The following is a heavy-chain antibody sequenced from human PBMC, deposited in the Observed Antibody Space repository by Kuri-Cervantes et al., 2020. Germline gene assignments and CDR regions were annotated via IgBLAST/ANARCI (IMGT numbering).Heavy chain of an antibody. CDR3: VCVVDSGYEMGTFDY. D-gene: IGHD5-12*01. V-gene: IGHV3-15*01. Sequence: GGSLRLSCAASGFTFSNAWMSWVRQAPGKGLEWVGRIKNKPGGETAEYAAPVKGRFTISRDNSKNTLYLQMNSLRAEDTAVYYCVCVVDSGYEMGTFDYWGQGTLVTVSS. CDR2: IKNKPGGETA. CDR1: GFTFSNAW. J-gene: IGHJ4*02.